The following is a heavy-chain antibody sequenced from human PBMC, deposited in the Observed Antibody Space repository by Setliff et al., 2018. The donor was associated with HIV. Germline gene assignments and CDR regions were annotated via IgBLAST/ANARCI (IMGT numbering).Heavy chain of an antibody. CDR3: AGSRGYFVQAD. CDR1: GFTFSSYE. CDR2: ISSSGSTI. D-gene: IGHD1-1*01. Sequence: GGSLRLSCAASGFTFSSYEMNWVRQAPGKGLEWLSYISSSGSTIYYADSVKGRFTVSRDNAKNFLYLEMNSLRAEDTAVYYCAGSRGYFVQADWGQGTLVTVSS. J-gene: IGHJ4*02. V-gene: IGHV3-48*03.